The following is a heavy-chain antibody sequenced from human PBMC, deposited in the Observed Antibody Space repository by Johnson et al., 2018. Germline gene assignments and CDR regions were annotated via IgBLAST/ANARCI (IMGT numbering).Heavy chain of an antibody. J-gene: IGHJ6*03. CDR3: ARDRSSSSVIYYYYYMDV. Sequence: VQLVQSGGGLVQHGGSLRLSCAASGFTFDDYAMHWVRQAPGKGLEWVSGISWNSGSIGYADSVKGRFIISRDNAKNSRYLQMNSLRAEDTAVYYCARDRSSSSVIYYYYYMDVWGKGTTVTVSS. CDR1: GFTFDDYA. V-gene: IGHV3-9*01. D-gene: IGHD6-6*01. CDR2: ISWNSGSI.